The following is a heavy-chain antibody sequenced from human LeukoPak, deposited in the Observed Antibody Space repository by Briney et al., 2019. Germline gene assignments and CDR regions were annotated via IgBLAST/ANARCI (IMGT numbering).Heavy chain of an antibody. V-gene: IGHV1-2*02. CDR2: INPNSGGT. CDR3: ARVSVSYYDILTGYYMDFDY. CDR1: GYTFTGYY. Sequence: GASVTVSCKASGYTFTGYYMHWVRQAPGQGLEWMGWINPNSGGTNYAQKFQGRVTMTRDTSISTAYMELSRLRSDDTAVYYCARVSVSYYDILTGYYMDFDYWGQGTLVTVSS. D-gene: IGHD3-9*01. J-gene: IGHJ4*02.